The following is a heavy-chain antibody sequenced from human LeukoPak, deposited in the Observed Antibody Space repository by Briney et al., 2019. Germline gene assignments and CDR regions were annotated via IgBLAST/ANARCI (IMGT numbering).Heavy chain of an antibody. D-gene: IGHD5-12*01. V-gene: IGHV3-23*01. CDR3: AKGRGYSGYTSPYDY. CDR1: GFTFSSYA. Sequence: PGGSLRLSCAASGFTFSSYAMSWVRQAPGKGLEWVSAISGSGGSTYYADSVKGRFTISRDNSKNTLYLQMNSLRAEDTAVYYCAKGRGYSGYTSPYDYWGQGTLVTVSS. J-gene: IGHJ4*02. CDR2: ISGSGGST.